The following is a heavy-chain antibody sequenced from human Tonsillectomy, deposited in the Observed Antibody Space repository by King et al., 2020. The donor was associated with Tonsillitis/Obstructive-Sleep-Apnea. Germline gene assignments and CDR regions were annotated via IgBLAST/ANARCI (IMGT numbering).Heavy chain of an antibody. CDR2: ISFDGSNK. J-gene: IGHJ1*01. V-gene: IGHV3-30*18. Sequence: VQLVESGGGVVQPGRSLRLSCAASGFPLSFYGMHWVRQAPGKGLEWVAVISFDGSNKYYTDSVKGRFTISRDNSKNTLYLQMNSLRAEDTAVYYCAKEEGCCSGGSCYSAYFQHWGQGTLGTVSS. CDR3: AKEEGCCSGGSCYSAYFQH. D-gene: IGHD2-15*01. CDR1: GFPLSFYG.